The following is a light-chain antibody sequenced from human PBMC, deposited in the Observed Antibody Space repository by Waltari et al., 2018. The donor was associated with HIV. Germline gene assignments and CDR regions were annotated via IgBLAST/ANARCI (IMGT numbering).Light chain of an antibody. CDR3: QSYDSILSGSWV. J-gene: IGLJ3*02. V-gene: IGLV1-40*01. CDR2: GNS. Sequence: QSVLTQPPSVSGAPGQRVTISCTGGSSNIGAGYDVHWYQQLPGPAPKLLIYGNSNRPSGVPDRFSVSKSGTSASLAITGLQAEDEADYYCQSYDSILSGSWVFGGGTKLTVL. CDR1: SSNIGAGYD.